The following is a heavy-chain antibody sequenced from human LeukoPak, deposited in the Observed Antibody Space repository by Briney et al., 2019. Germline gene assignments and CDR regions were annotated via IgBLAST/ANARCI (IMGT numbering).Heavy chain of an antibody. Sequence: QPGGSLRLSCVASEFSFSTYEMNWVRQAPGKGLDWVSYIGSSGSTIYYADSVRGRFTISRDTAKNSLYLQMNSLRSEDTAVYYCARVALPEVPAAMRGFWFDPWGQGTLVTVSS. V-gene: IGHV3-48*03. CDR3: ARVALPEVPAAMRGFWFDP. J-gene: IGHJ5*02. CDR1: EFSFSTYE. CDR2: IGSSGSTI. D-gene: IGHD2-2*01.